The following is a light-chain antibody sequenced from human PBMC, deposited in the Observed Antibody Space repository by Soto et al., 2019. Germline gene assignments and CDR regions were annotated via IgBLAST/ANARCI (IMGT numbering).Light chain of an antibody. J-gene: IGLJ1*01. V-gene: IGLV2-23*01. CDR3: CSYAGDKTYV. CDR2: EAS. Sequence: QSVLTQPPSVSGSPGQSITISCTVTGSDVRTYNLVSWYQQHPGKVPKLIIYEASKRPSGVSNRFSGSQPGNTASLTVSGLQAEDEADYYCCSYAGDKTYVFGSGTKVTVL. CDR1: GSDVRTYNL.